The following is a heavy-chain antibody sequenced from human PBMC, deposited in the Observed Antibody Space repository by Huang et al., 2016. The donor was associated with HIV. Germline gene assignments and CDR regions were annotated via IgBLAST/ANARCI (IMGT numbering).Heavy chain of an antibody. CDR2: ISSSSSTI. J-gene: IGHJ6*02. V-gene: IGHV3-48*02. Sequence: EVQLVESGGGLVQPGGSLRLSCAASGFTFSSYSMNWVRQAPGKGREWVSYISSSSSTIYDADSVKGRFTISRDNAKNSLYLQMNSLRDEDTAVYYWARDLGGSGWWSYYYGMDVWGQGTTVTVSS. CDR1: GFTFSSYS. CDR3: ARDLGGSGWWSYYYGMDV. D-gene: IGHD6-19*01.